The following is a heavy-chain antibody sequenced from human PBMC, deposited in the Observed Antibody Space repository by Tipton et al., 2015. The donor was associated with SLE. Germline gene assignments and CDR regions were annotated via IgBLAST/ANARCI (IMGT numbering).Heavy chain of an antibody. D-gene: IGHD3-3*01. CDR3: ARGSFWSGYYYYYYYYMDV. Sequence: TLSLTCTVSGGSISSGSHYWGWIRQSPGKGLEWIGSIYHSGNTYYNPSLQSRVTISVDTSKNQFSLKLSSVTAADTAVYYCARGSFWSGYYYYYYYYMDVWGKGTTVTVSS. CDR1: GGSISSGSHY. CDR2: IYHSGNT. J-gene: IGHJ6*03. V-gene: IGHV4-39*07.